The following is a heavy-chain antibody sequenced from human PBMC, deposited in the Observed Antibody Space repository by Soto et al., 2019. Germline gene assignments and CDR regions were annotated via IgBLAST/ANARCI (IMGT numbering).Heavy chain of an antibody. J-gene: IGHJ5*02. D-gene: IGHD3-10*01. CDR1: GGSISSGGYS. Sequence: SETLSLTCAVSGGSISSGGYSWSWIRQPPGKGLGWIGYIYHSGSTYYNPSLKSRVTISVDRSKNQFSLKLSSVTAADTAVYYCASLYYGSGSYYNWFDPWGQGTLVTVSS. V-gene: IGHV4-30-2*01. CDR2: IYHSGST. CDR3: ASLYYGSGSYYNWFDP.